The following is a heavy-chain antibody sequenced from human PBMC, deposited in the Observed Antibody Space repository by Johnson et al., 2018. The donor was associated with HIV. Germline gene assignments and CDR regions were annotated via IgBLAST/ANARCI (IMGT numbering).Heavy chain of an antibody. Sequence: VQLVESGGGLVQPGGSLRLSCAASGFTFSSYGMSWVRQAPGKGLEWVSGVTGTVGDTYYAESVKGRFPISRDNSTNTLYLQMNKLRAEDTAVYFCASQVRGLRLGVDAFYIWGQGTMVTVSS. CDR2: VTGTVGDT. D-gene: IGHD3-16*01. J-gene: IGHJ3*02. V-gene: IGHV3-23*04. CDR1: GFTFSSYG. CDR3: ASQVRGLRLGVDAFYI.